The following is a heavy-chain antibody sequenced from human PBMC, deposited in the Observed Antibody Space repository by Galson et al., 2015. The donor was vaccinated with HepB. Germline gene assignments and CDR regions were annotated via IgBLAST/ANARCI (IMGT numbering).Heavy chain of an antibody. CDR3: ARLAPAAMGFDY. V-gene: IGHV3-48*01. Sequence: SLRLSCAASGFTFSSYSMNWVRQAPGKGLEWVSYISSSSSTIYADSVKGRFTISRDNAKNSLYLQMNSLRAEDTAVYYCARLAPAAMGFDYWGQGTLVTASS. J-gene: IGHJ4*02. D-gene: IGHD2-2*01. CDR1: GFTFSSYS. CDR2: ISSSSSTI.